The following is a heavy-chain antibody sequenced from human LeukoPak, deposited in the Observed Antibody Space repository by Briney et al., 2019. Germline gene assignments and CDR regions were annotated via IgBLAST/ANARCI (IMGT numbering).Heavy chain of an antibody. D-gene: IGHD6-6*01. CDR1: GFIFSNYA. Sequence: GGSLRLSCAASGFIFSNYAMSWVRQAPGKGLEWVAVISYDGSNKYYADSVKGRFTISRDNSKNTLYLQMNSLRAEDTAVYYCAKDFAEYSSSSSFDYWGQGTLVTVSS. CDR3: AKDFAEYSSSSSFDY. J-gene: IGHJ4*02. CDR2: ISYDGSNK. V-gene: IGHV3-30*18.